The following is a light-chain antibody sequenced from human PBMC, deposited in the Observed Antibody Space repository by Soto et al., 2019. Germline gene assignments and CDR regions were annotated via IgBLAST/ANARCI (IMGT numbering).Light chain of an antibody. CDR1: QSVSSS. J-gene: IGKJ1*01. Sequence: EIVMTQPPATLSVSPGERATLSFRASQSVSSSLAWYQQKPGQAPRLLIYGASTRAAGIPARFSGSGSGTEFTLTISSLQSEDFAVYYCQQYNNWWTFGQGTKVDI. V-gene: IGKV3-15*01. CDR3: QQYNNWWT. CDR2: GAS.